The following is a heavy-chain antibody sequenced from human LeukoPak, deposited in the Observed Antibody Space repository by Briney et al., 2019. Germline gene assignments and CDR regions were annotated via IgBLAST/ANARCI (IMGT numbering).Heavy chain of an antibody. D-gene: IGHD6-19*01. CDR1: GFTFSSYG. CDR3: AKVYSAGWYPGYFDY. Sequence: PGGSLRLSCAASGFTFSSYGMSWVRQAPGKGLEWVSAISGSGGSTFYADSVKGRFTISRDNSKNTPYLQMNSLRAEDTAVYYCAKVYSAGWYPGYFDYWGQGTLVTVSS. J-gene: IGHJ4*02. V-gene: IGHV3-23*01. CDR2: ISGSGGST.